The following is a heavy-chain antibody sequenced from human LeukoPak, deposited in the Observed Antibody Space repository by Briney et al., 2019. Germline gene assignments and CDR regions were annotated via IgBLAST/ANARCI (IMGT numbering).Heavy chain of an antibody. D-gene: IGHD3-10*01. CDR3: ARGPRITLVRGGQWYFYMDV. V-gene: IGHV1-46*01. J-gene: IGHJ6*03. CDR1: GYTFISYD. Sequence: GASVKVSCKASGYTFISYDISWVRQAPGQGLEWMGIINPSGGSTNYAQKFRGRVTMTRDTSTSTVYMELSSLRSDDTAVYYCARGPRITLVRGGQWYFYMDVWGKGTTVTVSS. CDR2: INPSGGST.